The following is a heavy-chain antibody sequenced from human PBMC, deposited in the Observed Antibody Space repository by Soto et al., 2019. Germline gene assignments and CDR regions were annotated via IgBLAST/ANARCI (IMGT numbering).Heavy chain of an antibody. CDR1: GGSISSSSYY. CDR2: IYYSGST. V-gene: IGHV4-39*01. D-gene: IGHD3-16*01. CDR3: ACVSSMITFGGVIAPYYFDY. Sequence: SETLSLTCTVSGGSISSSSYYWGWIRQPPGKGLEWIGSIYYSGSTYYNPSLKSRVTISVDTSKNQFSLKLSSVTAADTAVNYCACVSSMITFGGVIAPYYFDYWGQGPLVTVSS. J-gene: IGHJ4*02.